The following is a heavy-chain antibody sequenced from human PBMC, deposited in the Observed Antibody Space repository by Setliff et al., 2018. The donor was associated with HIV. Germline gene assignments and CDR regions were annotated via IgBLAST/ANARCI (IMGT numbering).Heavy chain of an antibody. CDR1: GFTFSAYA. V-gene: IGHV3-23*01. D-gene: IGHD3-16*01. CDR3: AKAWGSGYPSFESALMFDV. CDR2: TTSNGRTT. J-gene: IGHJ4*02. Sequence: GGSLRLSCAASGFTFSAYAMTWVRRAPGRGLEWVSATTSNGRTTDYAESVRGRFILSRDNSGNTLYLQMTSLRAEDTATYYCAKAWGSGYPSFESALMFDVWGQGTLVTVS.